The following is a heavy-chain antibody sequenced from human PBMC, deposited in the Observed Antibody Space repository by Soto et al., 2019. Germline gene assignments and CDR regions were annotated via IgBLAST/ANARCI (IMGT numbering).Heavy chain of an antibody. CDR3: ARDFGDYYYYGMDV. J-gene: IGHJ6*02. V-gene: IGHV1-69*13. D-gene: IGHD3-16*01. CDR2: IIPIFGTA. Sequence: ASVKVSCKASGGTFSSYAISWVRQAPGQGLEWMGGIIPIFGTANYAQKFQGRVTITADESTSTAYMELSSLRSEDTAVYYCARDFGDYYYYGMDVWGQGTTVTVSS. CDR1: GGTFSSYA.